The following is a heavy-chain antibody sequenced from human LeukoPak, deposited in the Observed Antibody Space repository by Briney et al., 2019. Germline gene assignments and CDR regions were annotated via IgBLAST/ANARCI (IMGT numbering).Heavy chain of an antibody. CDR1: GFTFSDYY. CDR3: ARSGYCSSTSCPRPASFDY. Sequence: GSLRLSCAASGFTFSDYYMSWIRQAPGKGLEWVSYISSSSSYTNYADSVKGRFTISRDNAKNSPYLQMNSLRAEDTAVYYCARSGYCSSTSCPRPASFDYWGQGTLVTVSS. V-gene: IGHV3-11*03. J-gene: IGHJ4*02. D-gene: IGHD2-2*01. CDR2: ISSSSSYT.